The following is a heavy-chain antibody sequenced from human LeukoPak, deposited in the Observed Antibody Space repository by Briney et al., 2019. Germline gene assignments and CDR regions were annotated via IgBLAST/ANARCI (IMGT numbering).Heavy chain of an antibody. J-gene: IGHJ4*02. Sequence: GGSLRLSCAASGFTVSSNYMSWVRQAPGKGLEWVSVIYSGGNTYYADSVKGRFTISRDNSKNTLYLQMNSLRAEDTAVYYCAKDLYYYGSGSSGFDYWGQGTLVTVSS. D-gene: IGHD3-10*01. CDR2: IYSGGNT. V-gene: IGHV3-53*01. CDR3: AKDLYYYGSGSSGFDY. CDR1: GFTVSSNY.